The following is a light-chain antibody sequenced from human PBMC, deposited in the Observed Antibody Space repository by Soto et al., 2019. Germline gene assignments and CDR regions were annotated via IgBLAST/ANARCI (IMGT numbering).Light chain of an antibody. Sequence: QSALSQPASVSGSPGQSITISCTGTSSDVGGYNYVSWYQQHPGKAPKVIIYDVPKRPSGISTRFSGSKSGNTASLTISGLQVEDEADYYCSSFRRGSTRVVFGGGTQLTVL. CDR3: SSFRRGSTRVV. CDR2: DVP. J-gene: IGLJ2*01. V-gene: IGLV2-14*03. CDR1: SSDVGGYNY.